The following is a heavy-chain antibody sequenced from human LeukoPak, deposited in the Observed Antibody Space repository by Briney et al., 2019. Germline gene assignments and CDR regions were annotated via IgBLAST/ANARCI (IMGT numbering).Heavy chain of an antibody. CDR3: ARGSTVVTVGLDY. D-gene: IGHD4-23*01. J-gene: IGHJ4*02. V-gene: IGHV4-61*01. Sequence: SETLSLTCTVSGGSVSSGSYYWSWIRQPRGKGLEWIGYIYYSGSTNYNPSLKSRVTISVDTSKNQFSLKLSSVTAADTAVYYCARGSTVVTVGLDYWGQGTLVTVSS. CDR1: GGSVSSGSYY. CDR2: IYYSGST.